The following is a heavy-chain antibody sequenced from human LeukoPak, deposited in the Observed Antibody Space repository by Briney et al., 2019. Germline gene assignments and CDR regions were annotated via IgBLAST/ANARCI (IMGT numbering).Heavy chain of an antibody. D-gene: IGHD5-18*01. CDR2: ISYDGSNK. V-gene: IGHV3-30*18. J-gene: IGHJ3*02. CDR3: AKGGNSYGYGSAFGI. CDR1: GFTFSSYG. Sequence: GSSLRLSCAASGFTFSSYGMHRVRQAPGKGLEWVAVISYDGSNKYYADSVKGRFTISRDDSKNTLYLQMNSLRAEDTAVYYCAKGGNSYGYGSAFGIWGQGTMVTVSS.